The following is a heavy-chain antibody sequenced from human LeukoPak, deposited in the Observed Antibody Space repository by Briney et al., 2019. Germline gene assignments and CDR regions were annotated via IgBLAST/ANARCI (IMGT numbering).Heavy chain of an antibody. CDR2: IYYTGST. D-gene: IGHD3-10*01. CDR1: GGSISSSTYY. J-gene: IGHJ4*02. Sequence: SETLSLTCTVSGGSISSSTYYWGWIRQPPGKGLEWIGSIYYTGSTYYNPSLKSRVTISVDTSKNQFSLKLSSVTAADTAVYYCARRYGSGSYYNSWGQGTLVTVSS. V-gene: IGHV4-39*01. CDR3: ARRYGSGSYYNS.